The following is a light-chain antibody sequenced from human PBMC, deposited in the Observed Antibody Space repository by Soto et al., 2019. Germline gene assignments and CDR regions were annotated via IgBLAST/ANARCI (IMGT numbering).Light chain of an antibody. Sequence: QSMVTQPPSASGTPGQRVAISCSGGRSNIGRNTVNWYQQLPGTAPKLLIFSNNQRPSGVPDRFSGSKSDTSASLAISGLQSEDEGDYYCALWDDSLNGWVFGGGTKLTVL. CDR1: RSNIGRNT. J-gene: IGLJ2*01. V-gene: IGLV1-44*01. CDR2: SNN. CDR3: ALWDDSLNGWV.